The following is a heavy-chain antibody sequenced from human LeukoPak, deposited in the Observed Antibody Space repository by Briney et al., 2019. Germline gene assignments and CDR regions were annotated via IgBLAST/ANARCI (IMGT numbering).Heavy chain of an antibody. CDR1: GYSISSGYY. Sequence: PSETLSLTCTVSGYSISSGYYWGWIRQPPGKGLEWIGSIYHSGSTYYNPSLKSRVTISVDTSKNQFSLKLSSVTAADTAVYYCARQKDQTHYDILTAYYAPFDYWGQGTLVTAS. V-gene: IGHV4-38-2*02. CDR3: ARQKDQTHYDILTAYYAPFDY. D-gene: IGHD3-9*01. CDR2: IYHSGST. J-gene: IGHJ4*02.